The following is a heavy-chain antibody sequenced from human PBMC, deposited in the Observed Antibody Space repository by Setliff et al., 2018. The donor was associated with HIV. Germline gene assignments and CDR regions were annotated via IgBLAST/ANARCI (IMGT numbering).Heavy chain of an antibody. V-gene: IGHV4-31*03. CDR1: GGSISSGGYY. J-gene: IGHJ4*02. CDR2: IYYNGRT. D-gene: IGHD3-16*01. CDR3: VNPSGAMGDFDS. Sequence: LSLTCTVSGGSISSGGYYWNWIRQYPVKGLEWIGHIYYNGRTLFNPALGTRLNMSVDTSKNQFSLQLTSVTAADTAVYYCVNPSGAMGDFDSWGQGTLVTVSS.